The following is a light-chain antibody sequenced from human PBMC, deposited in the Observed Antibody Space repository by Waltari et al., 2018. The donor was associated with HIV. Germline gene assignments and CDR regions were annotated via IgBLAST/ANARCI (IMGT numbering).Light chain of an antibody. CDR3: QAWDSRRV. J-gene: IGLJ2*01. V-gene: IGLV3-1*01. Sequence: SYELTQPPSVSVSPGQTASIPCSGSKLGDKYACWYQQKPGQSPVPVIYQDSKRPSGIPERFSGSNSGNTATLTISGTQAMDEADYYCQAWDSRRVFGGGTKLTVL. CDR2: QDS. CDR1: KLGDKY.